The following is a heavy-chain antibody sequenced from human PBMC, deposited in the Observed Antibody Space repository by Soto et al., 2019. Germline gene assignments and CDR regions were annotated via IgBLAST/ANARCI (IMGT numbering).Heavy chain of an antibody. CDR3: AGLPAIVVVITTSIGAFDI. J-gene: IGHJ3*02. CDR1: GGSISSYY. V-gene: IGHV4-59*08. CDR2: IYYSGST. D-gene: IGHD3-22*01. Sequence: SETLSLTCTVSGGSISSYYWSWIRQPPGKGLEWIGYIYYSGSTNYNPSLKSRVTISVDTSKNQLSLKLSSVTAADTAVYYCAGLPAIVVVITTSIGAFDIWGQGTMVTVSS.